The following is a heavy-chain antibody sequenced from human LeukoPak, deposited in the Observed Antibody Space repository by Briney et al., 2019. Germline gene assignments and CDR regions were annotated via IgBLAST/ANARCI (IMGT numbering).Heavy chain of an antibody. CDR2: IRYDGSNK. V-gene: IGHV3-30*02. CDR1: GFTFSSYG. CDR3: AKAAGGYSYGYDLDY. J-gene: IGHJ4*02. D-gene: IGHD5-18*01. Sequence: PGGSLRLSCAASGFTFSSYGMHWVRQAPGKGRERVAFIRYDGSNKYYADSVKGRFTISRDNSKNTLYLQMNKLRAEDTAVYYCAKAAGGYSYGYDLDYWGQGTLVTVSS.